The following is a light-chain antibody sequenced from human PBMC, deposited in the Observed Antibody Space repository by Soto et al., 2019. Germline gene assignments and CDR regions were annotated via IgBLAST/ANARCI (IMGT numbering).Light chain of an antibody. CDR3: QQYHNYIT. CDR2: DASN. Sequence: DIQVTQSPSTLSASLGDRVTITCRASQIISNSLAWYQQKPGRAPKLLIYDASNSMVGGLESRFSGSGSGTEFTLIISDLQPDDFATYYCQQYHNYITFGGGTRVEVK. J-gene: IGKJ4*01. V-gene: IGKV1-5*01. CDR1: QIISNS.